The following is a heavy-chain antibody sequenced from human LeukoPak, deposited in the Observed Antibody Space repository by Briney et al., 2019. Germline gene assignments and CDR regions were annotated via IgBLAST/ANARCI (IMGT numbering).Heavy chain of an antibody. Sequence: HAGGSLRLSCAASGFTFSTYSMNWIRQAPGRGLEWVSHITVGTNTIYYADSVRGRFTISRDNAKNSLFLQMNSLRAEDTAVYYCARDKPPNDYWGQGTLVTVSS. D-gene: IGHD1-14*01. CDR2: ITVGTNTI. CDR1: GFTFSTYS. V-gene: IGHV3-48*01. CDR3: ARDKPPNDY. J-gene: IGHJ4*02.